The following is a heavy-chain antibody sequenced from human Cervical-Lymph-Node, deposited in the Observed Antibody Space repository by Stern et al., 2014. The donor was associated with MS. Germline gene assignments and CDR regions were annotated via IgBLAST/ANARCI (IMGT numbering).Heavy chain of an antibody. CDR3: ARHGDTSFVY. Sequence: QVQLVQSGPGLVQPSETLSLTCTVSGGSISNYYWSWIRQPPGKGLEWIGYIYYIGTTNYIPSLKSRVTISVDTSKNQFSLRLSSVSVADTAVYYCARHGDTSFVYWGQGTLVTISS. CDR1: GGSISNYY. J-gene: IGHJ4*02. V-gene: IGHV4-59*08. D-gene: IGHD2-21*02. CDR2: IYYIGTT.